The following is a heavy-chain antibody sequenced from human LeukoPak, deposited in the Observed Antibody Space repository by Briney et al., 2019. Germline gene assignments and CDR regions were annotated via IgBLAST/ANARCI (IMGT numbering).Heavy chain of an antibody. J-gene: IGHJ6*02. V-gene: IGHV3-74*01. CDR1: GFTFSDYY. CDR3: ARGVGSGGPRGLDF. Sequence: GGSLRLSCAASGFTFSDYYMSWIRQAPGKGLVWVSRLNSDGSTTSYADSVQGRFTISRDNAQNTLYLQMNSLRADDTAVYYCARGVGSGGPRGLDFWGQGTRVTVSS. CDR2: LNSDGSTT. D-gene: IGHD2-15*01.